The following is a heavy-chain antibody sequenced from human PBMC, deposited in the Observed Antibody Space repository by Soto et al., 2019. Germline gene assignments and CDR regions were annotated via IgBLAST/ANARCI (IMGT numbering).Heavy chain of an antibody. Sequence: SETLSLTCGVHGGPFSGFFWSWIRQSPGKGLEWIGEFNPGGSTNYNPSLKSRVTISVDKSKNQFSLKLSSVTAADTAVYYCARGIAVAVSWFDPWGQGTLVTVSS. CDR2: FNPGGST. D-gene: IGHD6-19*01. V-gene: IGHV4-34*01. J-gene: IGHJ5*02. CDR3: ARGIAVAVSWFDP. CDR1: GGPFSGFF.